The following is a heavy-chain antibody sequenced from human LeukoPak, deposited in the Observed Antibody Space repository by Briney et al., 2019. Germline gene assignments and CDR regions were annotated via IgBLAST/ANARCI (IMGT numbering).Heavy chain of an antibody. Sequence: GGSLRLSCAASGFTFDDYAMHWVRQAPGKGLEWVSGISWNSGSIGYADSVKGRFTISRDNAKDSLYLQMNSLRAEDMALYYCAKSRAAAGNYFDYWGQGTLVTVSS. V-gene: IGHV3-9*03. CDR3: AKSRAAAGNYFDY. D-gene: IGHD6-13*01. CDR1: GFTFDDYA. J-gene: IGHJ4*02. CDR2: ISWNSGSI.